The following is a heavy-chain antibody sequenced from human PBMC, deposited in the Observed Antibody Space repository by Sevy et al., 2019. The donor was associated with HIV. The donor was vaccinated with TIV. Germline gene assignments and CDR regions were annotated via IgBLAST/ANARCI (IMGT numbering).Heavy chain of an antibody. J-gene: IGHJ6*03. V-gene: IGHV4-34*01. CDR2: INHSGST. Sequence: SETLSLTCAVYGGSFSGYYWSWIRQPPGKGLEWIGEINHSGSTNYNPSLKSRVTISVDTSKNQFSLKLSSVTAADTAVYYCARGFGYCSSTSRYGGGYYYYYMDVWGKGTTVTVSS. CDR1: GGSFSGYY. CDR3: ARGFGYCSSTSRYGGGYYYYYMDV. D-gene: IGHD2-2*01.